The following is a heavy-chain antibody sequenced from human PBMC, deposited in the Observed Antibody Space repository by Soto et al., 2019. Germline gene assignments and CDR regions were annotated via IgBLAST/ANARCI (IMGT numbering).Heavy chain of an antibody. D-gene: IGHD2-15*01. J-gene: IGHJ4*03. CDR1: GYSFTSYW. V-gene: IGHV5-51*01. CDR3: VRSLYCIGSSCYLGS. CDR2: IYPDYSDI. Sequence: PGDSLKISCKGSGYSFTSYWIYLMRQMPVKGMECVGIIYPDYSDIRYSPSFHLQGTCSADRSSRTAFLQCSCLKALDTAIYYCVRSLYCIGSSCYLGSWG.